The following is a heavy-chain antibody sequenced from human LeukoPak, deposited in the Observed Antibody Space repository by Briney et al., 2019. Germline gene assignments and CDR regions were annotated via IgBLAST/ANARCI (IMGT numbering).Heavy chain of an antibody. J-gene: IGHJ3*02. CDR2: INHSGST. CDR3: ARDYSYYYGSGTDAFDI. Sequence: SETLSLTSAVYGGSFSGYYWSWIRQPPGRGLEWIGEINHSGSTNYNPSPKSRVTISVDTSKNQFSLKLSSVTAADTAVYYCARDYSYYYGSGTDAFDIWGQGTMVTVSS. D-gene: IGHD3-10*01. V-gene: IGHV4-34*01. CDR1: GGSFSGYY.